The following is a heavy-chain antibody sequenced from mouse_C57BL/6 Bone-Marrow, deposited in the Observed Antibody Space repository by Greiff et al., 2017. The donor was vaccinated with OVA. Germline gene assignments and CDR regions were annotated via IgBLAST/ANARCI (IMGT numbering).Heavy chain of an antibody. Sequence: EVKLMESGGGLVKPGGSLKLSCAASGFTFSDYGMHWVRQAPEKGLEWVAYISSGSNTIYYADTVKGRFTISRDNAKNTLFLQMTSLRSEDTAMYYCASPLYYYGSEGFAYWGQGTLVTVSA. D-gene: IGHD1-1*01. CDR3: ASPLYYYGSEGFAY. CDR2: ISSGSNTI. J-gene: IGHJ3*01. V-gene: IGHV5-17*01. CDR1: GFTFSDYG.